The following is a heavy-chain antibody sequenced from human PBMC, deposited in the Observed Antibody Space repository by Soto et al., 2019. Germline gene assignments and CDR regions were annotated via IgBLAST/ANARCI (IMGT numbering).Heavy chain of an antibody. CDR3: AKESETGTALSYYFDY. CDR1: GGTFSSYA. Sequence: QVQLVQSGAEVKKPGSSVKVSCTASGGTFSSYAISWVRQAPGQGLEWMGGIIPIFGTANYAQKFQGRVTITADESTSTAYMELSSLRSEDTAVYYCAKESETGTALSYYFDYWGQGTLVTVSS. J-gene: IGHJ4*02. D-gene: IGHD1-1*01. V-gene: IGHV1-69*01. CDR2: IIPIFGTA.